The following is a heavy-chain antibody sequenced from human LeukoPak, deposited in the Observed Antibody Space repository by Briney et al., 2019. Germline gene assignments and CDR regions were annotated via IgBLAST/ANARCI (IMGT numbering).Heavy chain of an antibody. J-gene: IGHJ5*02. CDR2: INPSGDSV. V-gene: IGHV1-46*04. CDR1: GYTFINYY. Sequence: GASVTVSFKASGYTFINYYTHWVRQAPGQGLEWMGRINPSGDSVNYAQKLQDRLTMTRDTSTNTVYLELSSLRSEDTAIYYCARTLADGGTNHWGQGTLVTVSS. D-gene: IGHD2-15*01. CDR3: ARTLADGGTNH.